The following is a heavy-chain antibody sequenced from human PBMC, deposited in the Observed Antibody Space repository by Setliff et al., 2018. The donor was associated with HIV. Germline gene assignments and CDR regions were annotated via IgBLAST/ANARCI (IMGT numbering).Heavy chain of an antibody. CDR1: GGSISGYY. Sequence: PSETLSLTCAVSGGSISGYYWSWIRQPPGKGLEWIGTIFYTGNTNYNPSLKSRVTLSGGMSGNQLILRLTSVTAADTAVYYCVRGVCSSTTCYEDYYYMGVWGKGSTVTVSS. D-gene: IGHD2-2*01. J-gene: IGHJ6*03. V-gene: IGHV4-59*01. CDR3: VRGVCSSTTCYEDYYYMGV. CDR2: IFYTGNT.